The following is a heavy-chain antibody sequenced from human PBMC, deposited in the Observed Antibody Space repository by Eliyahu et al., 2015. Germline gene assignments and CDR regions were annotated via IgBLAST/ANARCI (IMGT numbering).Heavy chain of an antibody. V-gene: IGHV4-34*01. J-gene: IGHJ6*04. Sequence: QVQLQQWGAGLLKPSETLSLTCAVYGGSFSGXYXSXIRQPPGKGREWIGEINHSGSTNYNPSLKSRVTISVDTSKKQFSLNLSSVTAADTAVYYCVRGSSPRITTFGVDRYYYYYGMDVWGKGTTVTVSS. CDR2: INHSGST. D-gene: IGHD3-3*01. CDR3: VRGSSPRITTFGVDRYYYYYGMDV. CDR1: GGSFSGXY.